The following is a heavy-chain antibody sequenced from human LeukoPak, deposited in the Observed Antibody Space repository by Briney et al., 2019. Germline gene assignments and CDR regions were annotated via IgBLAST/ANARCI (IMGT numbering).Heavy chain of an antibody. J-gene: IGHJ6*02. CDR2: ISGSGGST. CDR3: AKDLTHCSGGSCQYYYYYYGMDV. V-gene: IGHV3-23*01. D-gene: IGHD2-15*01. CDR1: GFTFSSYA. Sequence: GGSLRLSCAASGFTFSSYAMSWVRQAPGKGLEWVSAISGSGGSTYYADSVKGRFTISRDNSKKTLYLQMNSLRAEDTAVYYCAKDLTHCSGGSCQYYYYYYGMDVWGQGTTVTVSS.